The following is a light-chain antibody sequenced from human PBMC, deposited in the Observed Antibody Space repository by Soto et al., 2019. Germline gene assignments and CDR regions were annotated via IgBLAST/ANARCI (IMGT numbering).Light chain of an antibody. CDR3: QQYNNWFSIT. J-gene: IGKJ5*01. CDR1: QSVSDN. Sequence: EIVMTQSPATLFVSPGERATLSCRASQSVSDNLAWYQQKSGQAPRLLIYGAFTRATGVPARFSGSGSGTEFTLTISTLQSEDFAVYYCQQYNNWFSITFGQGTRLE. CDR2: GAF. V-gene: IGKV3D-15*01.